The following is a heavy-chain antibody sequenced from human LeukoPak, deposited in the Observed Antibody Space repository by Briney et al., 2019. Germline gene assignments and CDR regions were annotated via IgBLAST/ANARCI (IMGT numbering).Heavy chain of an antibody. V-gene: IGHV1-18*01. CDR1: GYTFTSYG. D-gene: IGHD6-13*01. J-gene: IGHJ4*02. Sequence: GASVKVSCKASGYTFTSYGISWVRQAPGQGLEWMGWISAYNGNTNYAQKLQGRVTMTTDTSTSTAYMELRSLRSDDTAVYYCARAQYSSSWPKFDYWGQGTLVTVSS. CDR2: ISAYNGNT. CDR3: ARAQYSSSWPKFDY.